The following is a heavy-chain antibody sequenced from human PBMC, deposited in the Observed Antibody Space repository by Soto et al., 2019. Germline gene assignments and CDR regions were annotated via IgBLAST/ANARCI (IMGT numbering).Heavy chain of an antibody. CDR1: GFSFSNSA. CDR2: ISSKTYNYAT. Sequence: GGSLRLSCATSGFSFSNSAILWVRQASGQGLEWVGRISSKTYNYATAYAASVKGRFTISRDDSESTAYLQVNSLKTEDTAVYYCARDVLVGATFEPLNWFDPWGQGTLVTVSS. D-gene: IGHD1-26*01. J-gene: IGHJ5*02. V-gene: IGHV3-73*01. CDR3: ARDVLVGATFEPLNWFDP.